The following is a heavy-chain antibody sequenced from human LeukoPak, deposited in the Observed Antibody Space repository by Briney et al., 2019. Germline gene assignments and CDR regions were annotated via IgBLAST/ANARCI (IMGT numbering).Heavy chain of an antibody. V-gene: IGHV3-30*03. Sequence: GGSLRLSCAASGFTLNTYSMNWVRQAPGKGLEWVAVISYDGSNKYYADSVKGRFTISRDNSKNTLYLQMNSLRAEDTAVYYCAREYRVYYDSSGYFLGYYYYGMDVWGQGTTVTVSS. CDR1: GFTLNTYS. CDR3: AREYRVYYDSSGYFLGYYYYGMDV. D-gene: IGHD3-22*01. J-gene: IGHJ6*02. CDR2: ISYDGSNK.